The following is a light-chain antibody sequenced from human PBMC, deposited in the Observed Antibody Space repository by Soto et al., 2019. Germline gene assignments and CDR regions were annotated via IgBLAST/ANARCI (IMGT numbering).Light chain of an antibody. CDR1: QSISSW. CDR3: QQSYSSTWT. J-gene: IGKJ1*01. Sequence: DIQMTQSPSTLSASVGDRFTFTCRASQSISSWLAWYQQKPGKAPILLIYDASRVESGVPSRFSGSGSRTEFTLTISSLQPEDFATYSCQQSYSSTWTSGQGTKVDIK. V-gene: IGKV1-5*01. CDR2: DAS.